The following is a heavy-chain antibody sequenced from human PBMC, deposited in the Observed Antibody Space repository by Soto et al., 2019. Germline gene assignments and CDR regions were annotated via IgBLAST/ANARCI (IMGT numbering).Heavy chain of an antibody. CDR2: ISGSGGNT. J-gene: IGHJ4*02. D-gene: IGHD3-22*01. CDR1: GFSFSNYA. Sequence: PGGSLRLSCAASGFSFSNYAMSWVRQAPGKGLEWVSDISGSGGNTYYADYVKGRFAISRDNSKSTLYLQMNSLRVEDTAVYFCAKPCYYYDSSGHGGGDYWGQGILVTVSS. CDR3: AKPCYYYDSSGHGGGDY. V-gene: IGHV3-23*01.